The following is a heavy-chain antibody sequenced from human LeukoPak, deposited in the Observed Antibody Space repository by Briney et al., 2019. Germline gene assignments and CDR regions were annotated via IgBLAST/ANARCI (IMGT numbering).Heavy chain of an antibody. CDR2: ISAYNGNT. CDR1: GYTFTSYG. J-gene: IGHJ4*02. CDR3: ARDEFMWGITMMP. V-gene: IGHV1-18*01. Sequence: GASVKVSCKASGYTFTSYGISWVRQAPGQGLEWMGWISAYNGNTNYAQKLQGRVTMTTDTSTSTACMELRSLRSDDTAVYYCARDEFMWGITMMPWGQGTLVTVSS. D-gene: IGHD3-22*01.